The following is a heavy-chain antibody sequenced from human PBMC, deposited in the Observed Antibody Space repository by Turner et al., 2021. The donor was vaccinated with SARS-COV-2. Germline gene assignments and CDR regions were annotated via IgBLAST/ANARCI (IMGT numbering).Heavy chain of an antibody. CDR1: RFTFSSYG. V-gene: IGHV3-33*01. Sequence: QVQLVESGGGVVQPGRSLRLSCAASRFTFSSYGMHWVRQPPGKGLEWVALIWYDGMNKYYADSVKGRFTISRDNSKNTLYLQMNSLRAEDTAVYYCARDLFQDYGSGSYRLDYWGQGTLVTVSS. CDR3: ARDLFQDYGSGSYRLDY. J-gene: IGHJ4*02. D-gene: IGHD3-10*01. CDR2: IWYDGMNK.